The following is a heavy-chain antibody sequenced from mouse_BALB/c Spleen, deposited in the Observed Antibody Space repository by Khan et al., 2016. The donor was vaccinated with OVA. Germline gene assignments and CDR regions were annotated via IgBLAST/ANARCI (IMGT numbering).Heavy chain of an antibody. CDR1: GYTFTKYW. Sequence: QIQLVQSGAELAKPGASVKMSCKASGYTFTKYWMHWVKQRPGQGLEWIGYINPSTGYTEYNQKFKDKAILTADKSSSTAYMQLSSLTSEDSAVYYCVNHGSSSAWFTYWGQGTLVTVSA. D-gene: IGHD1-1*01. V-gene: IGHV1-7*01. CDR3: VNHGSSSAWFTY. J-gene: IGHJ3*01. CDR2: INPSTGYT.